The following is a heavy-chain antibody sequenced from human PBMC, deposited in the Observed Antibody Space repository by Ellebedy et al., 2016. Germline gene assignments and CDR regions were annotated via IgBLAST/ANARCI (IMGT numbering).Heavy chain of an antibody. CDR1: GFTFRTYR. V-gene: IGHV3-48*04. CDR3: VRDLVGSGGDRYFDL. Sequence: GGSLRLSXAASGFTFRTYRMNWVRQAAGKELEWVAFIGTNPANIFYGDSVKGRFSISRDNAENPLFLQMNSLRVEDTAVYYCVRDLVGSGGDRYFDLWGRGTLVTVSS. D-gene: IGHD2-21*02. CDR2: IGTNPANI. J-gene: IGHJ2*01.